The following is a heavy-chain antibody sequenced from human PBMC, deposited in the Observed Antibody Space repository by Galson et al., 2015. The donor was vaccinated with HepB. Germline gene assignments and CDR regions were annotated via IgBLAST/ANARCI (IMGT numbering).Heavy chain of an antibody. D-gene: IGHD4-17*01. Sequence: SVKVSCKASGYTFTSYAMHWVRQAPGQRLEWMGWINAGNGNTKYSQKFQGRVTITRDTSASTAYMELSSLRSEDTAVYYCARDMAPGRDYGDYEVYYYMDVWGKGTTVTVSS. CDR1: GYTFTSYA. CDR3: ARDMAPGRDYGDYEVYYYMDV. V-gene: IGHV1-3*01. CDR2: INAGNGNT. J-gene: IGHJ6*03.